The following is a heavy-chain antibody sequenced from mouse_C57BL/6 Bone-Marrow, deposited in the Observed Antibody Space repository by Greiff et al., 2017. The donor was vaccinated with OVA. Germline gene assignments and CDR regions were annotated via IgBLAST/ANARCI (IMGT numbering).Heavy chain of an antibody. J-gene: IGHJ4*01. CDR1: GFTFSSYA. V-gene: IGHV5-4*03. CDR3: APDYYGSRHYAMDY. CDR2: ISDGGSYT. Sequence: EVMLVESGGGLVKPGGSLKLSCAASGFTFSSYAMSWVRQTPEKRLEWVATISDGGSYTYYPDNVKGRFTISRYNAKNNLYLQMSHLKSEDTAMYYCAPDYYGSRHYAMDYWGQGTSVTVSS. D-gene: IGHD1-1*01.